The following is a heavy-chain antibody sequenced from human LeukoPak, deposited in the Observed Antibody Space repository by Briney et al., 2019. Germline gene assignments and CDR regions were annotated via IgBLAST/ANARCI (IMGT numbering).Heavy chain of an antibody. D-gene: IGHD3-9*01. CDR1: GYSFTSYW. J-gene: IGHJ4*02. CDR3: ARARPDHYDILTGYYNPPSYYFDY. V-gene: IGHV5-51*01. Sequence: GESLKISCKGSGYSFTSYWIGCVRQMPGKGLEWMGIIYPGDSDTRYSPSFQGQVTISADKSISTAYLQWSSLKASDTAMYYCARARPDHYDILTGYYNPPSYYFDYWGQGTLVTVSS. CDR2: IYPGDSDT.